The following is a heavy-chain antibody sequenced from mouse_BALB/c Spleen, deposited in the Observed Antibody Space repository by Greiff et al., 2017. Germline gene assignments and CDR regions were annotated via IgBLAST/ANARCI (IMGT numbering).Heavy chain of an antibody. CDR3: ARGTNWDSY. V-gene: IGHV3-6*02. D-gene: IGHD4-1*01. CDR2: ISYDGSN. Sequence: EVKLQESGPGLVKPSQSLSLTCSVTGYSITSGYYWNWIRQFPGNKLEWMGYISYDGSNNYNPSLKNRISITRDTSKNQFFLKLNSVTTEDTATYYCARGTNWDSYWGQGTLVTVSA. CDR1: GYSITSGYY. J-gene: IGHJ3*01.